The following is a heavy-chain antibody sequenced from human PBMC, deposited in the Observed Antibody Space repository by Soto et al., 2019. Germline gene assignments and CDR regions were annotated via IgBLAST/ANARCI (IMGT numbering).Heavy chain of an antibody. CDR3: TGQYPYYFDS. Sequence: QVQLQQWGAGLLKPSETLSLTCTAYGGSCSSYYWCWIRHTPGKGLEWIGEINHSGNTNDNPSLMGRVTMSFDTSKNQFSQKLSSVTAADTAVYYCTGQYPYYFDSWGQGTLVTVSS. V-gene: IGHV4-34*01. D-gene: IGHD4-4*01. CDR2: INHSGNT. J-gene: IGHJ4*02. CDR1: GGSCSSYY.